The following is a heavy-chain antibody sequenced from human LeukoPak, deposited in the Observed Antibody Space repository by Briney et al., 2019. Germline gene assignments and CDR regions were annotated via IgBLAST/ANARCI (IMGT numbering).Heavy chain of an antibody. V-gene: IGHV1-3*01. D-gene: IGHD1-26*01. Sequence: ASVKVSCKASGYTFTSYAMHWVRQAPGQRLEWMGRINAGNGNTKYSQKFQGRVTITRDTSASTAYMELSSLRSEDTAVYYCARAVGSGSHPPDFDYWGQGTLVTVSS. CDR1: GYTFTSYA. CDR2: INAGNGNT. J-gene: IGHJ4*02. CDR3: ARAVGSGSHPPDFDY.